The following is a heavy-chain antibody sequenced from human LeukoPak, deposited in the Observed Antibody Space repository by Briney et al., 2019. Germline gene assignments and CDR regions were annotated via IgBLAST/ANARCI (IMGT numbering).Heavy chain of an antibody. V-gene: IGHV4-34*01. Sequence: PSETLSLTCAVYGGSFSGYYWSWIRQPLGKGLEWIGEINHSGSTNYNPSLKSRVTISVDTSKNQFSLKLSSVTAADTAVYYCARAYGRTGSYFDYWGQGTLVTVSS. CDR2: INHSGST. D-gene: IGHD3-10*02. J-gene: IGHJ4*02. CDR1: GGSFSGYY. CDR3: ARAYGRTGSYFDY.